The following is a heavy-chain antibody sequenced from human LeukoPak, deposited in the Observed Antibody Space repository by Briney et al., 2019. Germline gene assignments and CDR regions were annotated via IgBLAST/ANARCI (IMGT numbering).Heavy chain of an antibody. D-gene: IGHD2-2*01. Sequence: ASVKVSCKASGYTFTGYYMHWVRQAPGQGLEWMGWINPNSGGTNYAQKFQGRVTMTRDTSISTAYMELSRLRSDDTVVYYCARGGRWLGYCSSTSCPLGDWFDPWGQGTLVTVSS. CDR3: ARGGRWLGYCSSTSCPLGDWFDP. J-gene: IGHJ5*02. CDR1: GYTFTGYY. CDR2: INPNSGGT. V-gene: IGHV1-2*02.